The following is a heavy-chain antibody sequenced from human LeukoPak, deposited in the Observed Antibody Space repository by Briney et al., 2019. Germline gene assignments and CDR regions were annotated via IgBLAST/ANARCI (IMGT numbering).Heavy chain of an antibody. CDR2: ISSSSSYK. CDR3: ARGRGY. Sequence: TPGGSLRLSCAASGFTFSSYTLIWVRHAPGKGLEWVSCISSSSSYKEYADSVKGRFTISRDNAKNSLFLQMNSLRAEDTAVYSCARGRGYWGQATRVTVSS. J-gene: IGHJ4*02. V-gene: IGHV3-21*01. D-gene: IGHD3-10*01. CDR1: GFTFSSYT.